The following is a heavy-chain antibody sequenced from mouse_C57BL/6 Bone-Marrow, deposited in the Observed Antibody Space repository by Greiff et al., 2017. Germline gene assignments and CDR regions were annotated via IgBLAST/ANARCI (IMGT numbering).Heavy chain of an antibody. D-gene: IGHD1-1*01. CDR3: ARKGYYYGSSYRYFDV. Sequence: QVQLQQPGAELVRPGTSVKLSCKASGYTFTSYWMHWVKQRPGQGLEWIGVIDPSDSYTNYNQKFKGKATLTVDTSSSTAYMQLSSLTSEDSAVYYCARKGYYYGSSYRYFDVWGTGTTVTVSS. CDR1: GYTFTSYW. V-gene: IGHV1-59*01. J-gene: IGHJ1*03. CDR2: IDPSDSYT.